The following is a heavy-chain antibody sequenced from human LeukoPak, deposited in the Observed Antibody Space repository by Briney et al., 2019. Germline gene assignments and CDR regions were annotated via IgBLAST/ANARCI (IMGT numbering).Heavy chain of an antibody. D-gene: IGHD3-9*01. CDR1: GYTFTSYD. CDR2: MNPNSGNT. J-gene: IGHJ6*03. Sequence: ASVKVSCKASGYTFTSYDINWVRQATGQGLEWMGWMNPNSGNTGYAQKFQGRVTMTRNTSISTAYMELSSLRSEDTAVYYCARSITYYDILTGSPNYYYYYYMDVWGKGTTVTVSS. V-gene: IGHV1-8*01. CDR3: ARSITYYDILTGSPNYYYYYYMDV.